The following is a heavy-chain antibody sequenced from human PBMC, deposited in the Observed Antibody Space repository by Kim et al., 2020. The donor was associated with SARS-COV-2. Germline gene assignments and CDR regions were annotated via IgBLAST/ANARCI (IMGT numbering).Heavy chain of an antibody. D-gene: IGHD3-10*01. J-gene: IGHJ4*02. Sequence: GESLKISCKGSGYSFTSYWIGWVRQMPGKGLEWMGIIYPGDSDTRYSPSFQGQVTISADKSISTAYLQWSSLKASDTAMYYCARRWAYYYGSGSPGYYFDYWGQGTLVTVSS. CDR1: GYSFTSYW. CDR3: ARRWAYYYGSGSPGYYFDY. CDR2: IYPGDSDT. V-gene: IGHV5-51*01.